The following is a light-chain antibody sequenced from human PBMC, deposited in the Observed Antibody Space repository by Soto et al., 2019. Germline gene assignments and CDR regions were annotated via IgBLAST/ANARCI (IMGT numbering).Light chain of an antibody. Sequence: DIQMTQSPSTLSASVGDRVNITCRASQSISSWLAWYQQKAGEAPKLLMYKASTLDSGVPSRFSGSGSGTEFTLTIGSLQPEDFATYYCQQYNNYAFTFGPGTRWIS. V-gene: IGKV1-5*03. CDR2: KAS. J-gene: IGKJ3*01. CDR3: QQYNNYAFT. CDR1: QSISSW.